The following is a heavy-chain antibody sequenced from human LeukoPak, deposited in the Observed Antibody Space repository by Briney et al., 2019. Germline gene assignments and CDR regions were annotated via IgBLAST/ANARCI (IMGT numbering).Heavy chain of an antibody. CDR1: GFTFSNYW. CDR2: INSDGSST. V-gene: IGHV3-74*01. Sequence: GGSLRLSCAASGFTFSNYWMHWVRQAPGKGLVWVSRINSDGSSTTSADSVKGRFTISRDNAKNTLYLQMNSLRAEDTAVYYCAKGGATVIDYWGQGTMVTVSS. J-gene: IGHJ4*02. CDR3: AKGGATVIDY. D-gene: IGHD4-17*01.